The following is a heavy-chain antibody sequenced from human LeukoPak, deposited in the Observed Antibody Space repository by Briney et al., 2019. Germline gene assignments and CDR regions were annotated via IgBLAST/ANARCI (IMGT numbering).Heavy chain of an antibody. CDR3: ATVAMLSTAFYFDH. J-gene: IGHJ4*02. CDR2: VDPEDGGT. CDR1: GYTFIHYH. Sequence: ASVKISCKASGYTFIHYHMHWVRQAPGKALECMGRVDPEDGGTIYAERFRDRVTITADRSTDTVYLEVTRLNSDDTAVYFCATVAMLSTAFYFDHWGQGTLVTVSS. V-gene: IGHV1-69-2*01. D-gene: IGHD2-8*01.